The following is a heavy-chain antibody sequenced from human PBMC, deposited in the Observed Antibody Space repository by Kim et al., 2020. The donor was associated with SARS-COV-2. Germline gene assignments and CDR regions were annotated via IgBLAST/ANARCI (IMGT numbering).Heavy chain of an antibody. Sequence: AQKLQGRVTMTTDTSTSTAYMELRSLRSDDTAVYYCAREWDSGSYHFDYWGQGTLVTVSS. CDR3: AREWDSGSYHFDY. D-gene: IGHD1-26*01. V-gene: IGHV1-18*01. J-gene: IGHJ4*02.